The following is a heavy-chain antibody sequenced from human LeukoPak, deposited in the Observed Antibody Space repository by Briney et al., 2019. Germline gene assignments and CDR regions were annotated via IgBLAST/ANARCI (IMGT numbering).Heavy chain of an antibody. CDR2: IYPGDSDT. V-gene: IGHV5-51*01. J-gene: IGHJ4*02. D-gene: IGHD2/OR15-2a*01. CDR1: GSSFSDYW. CDR3: ATAPTSLSNPYYFDY. Sequence: GESLKISCKGSGSSFSDYWIGWVRQMPGKGLEWMGIIYPGDSDTRYSPSFQGQVTLSADNSISTSYLQWSTLQASDTAMYYSATAPTSLSNPYYFDYWAQGTPVTVSS.